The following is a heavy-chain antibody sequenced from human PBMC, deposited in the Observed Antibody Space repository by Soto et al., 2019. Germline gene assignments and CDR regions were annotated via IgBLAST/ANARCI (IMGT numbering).Heavy chain of an antibody. Sequence: SVKVSCKASGGTFSSYAISWVRQAPGQGLEWMGGIIPIFGTANYAQKFQGRVTITADESTSTAYMELSSLRSEDTAVYYCARRGYYYDSSGYYQDYYYYYGMDVWGQGTTVTVSS. CDR3: ARRGYYYDSSGYYQDYYYYYGMDV. J-gene: IGHJ6*02. CDR1: GGTFSSYA. V-gene: IGHV1-69*13. D-gene: IGHD3-22*01. CDR2: IIPIFGTA.